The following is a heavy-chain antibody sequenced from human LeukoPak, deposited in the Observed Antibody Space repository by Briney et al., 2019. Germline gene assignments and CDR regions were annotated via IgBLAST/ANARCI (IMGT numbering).Heavy chain of an antibody. D-gene: IGHD3-3*01. Sequence: SGGSLRLSCAASGFTFSSYSMNWVRQAPGKGLEWVSSISSSSSYIYYADSVKGRFTISRDNAKNSLYLQMNSLRAEDTAVYYCARGPVLRFLVWLLFFDYWGQGTLVTVSS. CDR2: ISSSSSYI. V-gene: IGHV3-21*01. CDR1: GFTFSSYS. J-gene: IGHJ4*02. CDR3: ARGPVLRFLVWLLFFDY.